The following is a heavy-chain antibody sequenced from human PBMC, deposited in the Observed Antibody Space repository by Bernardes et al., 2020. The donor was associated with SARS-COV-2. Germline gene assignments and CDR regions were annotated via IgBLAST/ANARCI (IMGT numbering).Heavy chain of an antibody. Sequence: GGSLRLSCVSSGFNFGSSSINWVRQAPGKGLEWVSAISSSSRYIYYGDSVKGRFTISRDNAKNSVFLQMNSLRAEDTAVYYCVRDGGHCADGVCVRWFDPWGQGVLVTVSS. V-gene: IGHV3-21*01. CDR2: ISSSSRYI. CDR3: VRDGGHCADGVCVRWFDP. D-gene: IGHD2-8*01. CDR1: GFNFGSSS. J-gene: IGHJ5*02.